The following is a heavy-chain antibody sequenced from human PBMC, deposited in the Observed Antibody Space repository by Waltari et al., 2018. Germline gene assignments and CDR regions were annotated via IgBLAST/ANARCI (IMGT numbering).Heavy chain of an antibody. CDR1: GSRSKAYT. CDR3: ASHPEDFYYYMDV. J-gene: IGHJ6*03. Sequence: EVQLVESGAGVVKPGGSLRLYCAASGSRSKAYTMYWVRQTPGKGLEWVSSIGSSSTYTYYADSVKGRFTISRDSAANSLYLEMNAMRPDDTGVYYCASHPEDFYYYMDVWGKGTTVTVSS. V-gene: IGHV3-21*06. CDR2: IGSSSTYT.